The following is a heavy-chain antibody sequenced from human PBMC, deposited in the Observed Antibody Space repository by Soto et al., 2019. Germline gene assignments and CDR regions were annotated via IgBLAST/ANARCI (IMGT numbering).Heavy chain of an antibody. Sequence: QVQLVQSGAEVKKPGSSVKVSCKASGGTFSSYAISWVRQAPGPGLEWMGGIIPIFGTANYAQKFQGRVTITADESTSTAYMELSSLRSEDTAVYYCPRLVVVAATRYNWFDPWGQGTLVTVSS. CDR3: PRLVVVAATRYNWFDP. D-gene: IGHD2-15*01. J-gene: IGHJ5*02. CDR1: GGTFSSYA. CDR2: IIPIFGTA. V-gene: IGHV1-69*01.